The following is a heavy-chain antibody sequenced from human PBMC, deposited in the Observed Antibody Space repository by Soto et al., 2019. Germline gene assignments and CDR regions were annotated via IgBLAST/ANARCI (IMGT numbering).Heavy chain of an antibody. J-gene: IGHJ4*02. CDR1: GDSVSSNSAA. D-gene: IGHD3-22*01. Sequence: SQTLSLTCAISGDSVSSNSAAWNWIRQSPSRGLEWLGRTYYRSKWYNDYAVSVKSRITINPDTSKNQISLQLNSVTPEDTAVYYFARVLDYYDSSGYYHHYFDYWGQGTLVTVSS. V-gene: IGHV6-1*01. CDR2: TYYRSKWYN. CDR3: ARVLDYYDSSGYYHHYFDY.